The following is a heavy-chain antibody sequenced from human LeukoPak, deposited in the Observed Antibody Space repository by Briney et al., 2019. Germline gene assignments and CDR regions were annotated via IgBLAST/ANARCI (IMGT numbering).Heavy chain of an antibody. V-gene: IGHV3-21*01. D-gene: IGHD3-16*01. J-gene: IGHJ4*02. CDR3: AGRRVLDASFDY. CDR1: GFTFSSYS. Sequence: GGSLRLSCAASGFTFSSYSMNWVRQAPGKGLEWVSSISSSSSYIYYADSVKGRFTISRDNAKNTLFLQMNRLRAEDTAVYYCAGRRVLDASFDYWGQGTLVTVSS. CDR2: ISSSSSYI.